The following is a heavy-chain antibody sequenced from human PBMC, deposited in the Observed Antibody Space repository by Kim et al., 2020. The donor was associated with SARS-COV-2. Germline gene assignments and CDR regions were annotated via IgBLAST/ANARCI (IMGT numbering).Heavy chain of an antibody. Sequence: AATVKSRFTISRDNSKNPIYLQMNNLRAEDTAVYYCARHGDYDYYYYAMDVWGQGTTVTVSS. V-gene: IGHV3-66*04. J-gene: IGHJ6*02. D-gene: IGHD4-17*01. CDR3: ARHGDYDYYYYAMDV.